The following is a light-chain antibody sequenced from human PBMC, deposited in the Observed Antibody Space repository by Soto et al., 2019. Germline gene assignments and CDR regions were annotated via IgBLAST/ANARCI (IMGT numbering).Light chain of an antibody. Sequence: DIVLTQSPGTLSLSPGERATLSCRASQSINNYYLAWYQQTPGQAPRLLIYGTSNRATGIADRFSGSGSGTDFTLAIARVEPEDFAVYYCHQFGSSPGTFGQGTKLEIK. CDR1: QSINNYY. CDR2: GTS. J-gene: IGKJ2*01. CDR3: HQFGSSPGT. V-gene: IGKV3-20*01.